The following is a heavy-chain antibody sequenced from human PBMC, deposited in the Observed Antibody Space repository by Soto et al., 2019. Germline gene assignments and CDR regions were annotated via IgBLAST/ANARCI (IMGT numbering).Heavy chain of an antibody. D-gene: IGHD6-13*01. J-gene: IGHJ4*02. CDR1: GYTFTNYG. Sequence: QVQLVQSGAEVKKPGASVKVSCKPSGYTFTNYGISWVRQAPGQGLEWMGWISAYNGNTNYPQKLHGRVTRLTDTSTSTAYMELMRLRSDDTAVYYCARDRVAAAGTFAYWGQGSLVTVSS. CDR2: ISAYNGNT. CDR3: ARDRVAAAGTFAY. V-gene: IGHV1-18*01.